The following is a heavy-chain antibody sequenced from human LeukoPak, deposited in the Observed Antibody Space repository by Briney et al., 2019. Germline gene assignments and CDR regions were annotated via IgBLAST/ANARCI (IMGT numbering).Heavy chain of an antibody. D-gene: IGHD5-18*01. J-gene: IGHJ4*02. Sequence: GESLKISCKSSGYSFTSYWIGCLHQMRGKGLELMGIIYPGDSDTRYSPSFQGRVTISADQPISTAYLQWSSLKASDTAMYYCARQPVAGYSYGLDYWGQGTLVTVSS. CDR2: IYPGDSDT. CDR1: GYSFTSYW. CDR3: ARQPVAGYSYGLDY. V-gene: IGHV5-51*07.